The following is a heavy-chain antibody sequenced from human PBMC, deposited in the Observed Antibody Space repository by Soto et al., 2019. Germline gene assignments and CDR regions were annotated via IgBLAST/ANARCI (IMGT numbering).Heavy chain of an antibody. J-gene: IGHJ3*02. CDR1: GGSISSYY. CDR3: ARPLEGWDDAFDI. V-gene: IGHV4-59*08. Sequence: SETPSLTCTVSGGSISSYYWSWIRQPPGKGLEWIGFIFYSGSTNYNPSLKSRVTISVDTSKNQFSLRLSSVTAADSAVYYCARPLEGWDDAFDIWGQGTMVTVSS. D-gene: IGHD1-26*01. CDR2: IFYSGST.